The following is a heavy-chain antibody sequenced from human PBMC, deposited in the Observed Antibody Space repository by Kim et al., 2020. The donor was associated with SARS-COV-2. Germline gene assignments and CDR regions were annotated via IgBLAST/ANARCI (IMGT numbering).Heavy chain of an antibody. Sequence: DSGQGRFTISRDNSKNTLYLQMNSLRAEDTAVYYCARDFGIAAGSWAFDIWGQGTMVTVSS. D-gene: IGHD6-13*01. J-gene: IGHJ3*02. CDR3: ARDFGIAAGSWAFDI. V-gene: IGHV3-30*01.